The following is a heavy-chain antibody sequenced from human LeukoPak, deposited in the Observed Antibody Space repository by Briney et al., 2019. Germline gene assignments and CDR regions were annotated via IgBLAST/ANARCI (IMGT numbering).Heavy chain of an antibody. D-gene: IGHD2-2*02. CDR2: ISYDRSNK. V-gene: IGHV3-30*18. CDR3: AKGGLRYCSSTSCYTPFDY. Sequence: GRSLRLSCAASGFTFSSYGMHWVRQAPGKGLEWVAVISYDRSNKYYADSVKGRFTISRDNSKNTLYLQMNSLRAEDTAVYYCAKGGLRYCSSTSCYTPFDYWGQGTLVTVSS. CDR1: GFTFSSYG. J-gene: IGHJ4*02.